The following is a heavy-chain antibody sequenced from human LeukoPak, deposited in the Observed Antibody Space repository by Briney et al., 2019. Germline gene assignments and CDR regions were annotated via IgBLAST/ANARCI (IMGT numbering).Heavy chain of an antibody. CDR2: IYSGGST. CDR1: GFTVSSNY. V-gene: IGHV3-66*02. J-gene: IGHJ5*02. CDR3: ARMATMVRGVTHNWFDP. Sequence: GGSLRLSCAASGFTVSSNYMSWVRQAPGKGLEWVSVIYSGGSTYYADSVKGRFTISRDNSKNTLYLQMNNLRAEDTAVYYCARMATMVRGVTHNWFDPWGQGTLVTVSS. D-gene: IGHD3-10*01.